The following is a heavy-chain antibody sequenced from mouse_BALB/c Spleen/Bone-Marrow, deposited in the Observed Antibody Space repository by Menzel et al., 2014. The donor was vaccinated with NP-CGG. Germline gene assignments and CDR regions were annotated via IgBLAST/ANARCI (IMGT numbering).Heavy chain of an antibody. Sequence: VQLQQSGAELARPGASVKLSCKASGYSFTSYWIQWVKQRPGQGLEWHGTIYPGDGDTRYTQKFKGKATLTADKSSSTAYMQVSSLASEDSAVYYCARSYGSFYFDYWGQGVTLTVSS. J-gene: IGHJ2*01. CDR1: GYSFTSYW. V-gene: IGHV1-87*01. CDR3: ARSYGSFYFDY. CDR2: IYPGDGDT. D-gene: IGHD1-2*01.